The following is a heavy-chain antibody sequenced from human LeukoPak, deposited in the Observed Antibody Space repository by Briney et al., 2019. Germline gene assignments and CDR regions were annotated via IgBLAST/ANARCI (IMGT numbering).Heavy chain of an antibody. D-gene: IGHD3-16*02. CDR2: INHSGST. V-gene: IGHV4-34*01. J-gene: IGHJ5*02. CDR3: ARGRSWRLRLGELSLWGFDP. CDR1: GVSFSSYY. Sequence: SETLSLTCAVYGVSFSSYYWSWIRQPPGKGLEWIGEINHSGSTNYNPSLKSRVTISVDTSKNQFSLKLSSVTAADTAVYYCARGRSWRLRLGELSLWGFDPWGQGTLVTVSS.